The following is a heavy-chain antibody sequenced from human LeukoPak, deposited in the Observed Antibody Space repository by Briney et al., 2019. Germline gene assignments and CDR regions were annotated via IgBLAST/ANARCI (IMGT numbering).Heavy chain of an antibody. CDR3: ARGTGIAAADTGRLLGF. CDR1: GFTFGDYA. J-gene: IGHJ4*02. CDR2: IRGKAYGMTS. V-gene: IGHV3-49*04. Sequence: GGSLRLSCSASGFTFGDYAMSWVRQAPGKGLEWVGFIRGKAYGMTSEYAASVKGRFSFSRDDSKSIAYLQMNSLKTEDTAVYYCARGTGIAAADTGRLLGFWGQGTLVTVSS. D-gene: IGHD6-13*01.